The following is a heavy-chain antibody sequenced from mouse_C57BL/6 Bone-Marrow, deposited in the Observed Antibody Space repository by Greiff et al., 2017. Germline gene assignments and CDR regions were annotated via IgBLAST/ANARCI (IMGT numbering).Heavy chain of an antibody. CDR1: GYTFTDYY. CDR2: INPNNGGT. V-gene: IGHV1-26*01. D-gene: IGHD1-1*01. Sequence: EVQLQQSGPELVKPGASVKISCKASGYTFTDYYMNWVKQSHGKSLEWIGDINPNNGGTSYNQKFKGKATLTVDKSSSTAYMELRSLTSEDSAVYYCARGFITTVVATVDYWGQGTSVTVSS. J-gene: IGHJ4*01. CDR3: ARGFITTVVATVDY.